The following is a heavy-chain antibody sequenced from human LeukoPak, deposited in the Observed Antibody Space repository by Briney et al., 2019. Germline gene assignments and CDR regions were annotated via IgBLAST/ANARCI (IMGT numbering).Heavy chain of an antibody. CDR2: ISSSSSTI. V-gene: IGHV3-48*01. CDR3: ARVGPYSSGLQLFDY. J-gene: IGHJ4*02. CDR1: GFTFSSYS. D-gene: IGHD6-19*01. Sequence: GGSLRLSCAASGFTFSSYSMNWVRQAPGKGLEWVSYISSSSSTIYYADSVKGRFTISRDNSKNTLYLQMNSLRAEDTAVYYCARVGPYSSGLQLFDYWGQGTLVTVSS.